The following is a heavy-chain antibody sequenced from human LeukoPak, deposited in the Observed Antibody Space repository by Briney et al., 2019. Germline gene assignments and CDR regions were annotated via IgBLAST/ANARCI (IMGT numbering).Heavy chain of an antibody. Sequence: GGSLRLSCAASGFTFSSYAMSWVRQAPGKGLEWVSAISGSGGSTYYADSVKGRLTISRDNSKNTLYLQMNSLRAEDTAVYYCAKDLSTYCGGDCSLPNWFDPWGQGTLVTVSS. J-gene: IGHJ5*02. CDR1: GFTFSSYA. V-gene: IGHV3-23*01. CDR2: ISGSGGST. D-gene: IGHD2-21*02. CDR3: AKDLSTYCGGDCSLPNWFDP.